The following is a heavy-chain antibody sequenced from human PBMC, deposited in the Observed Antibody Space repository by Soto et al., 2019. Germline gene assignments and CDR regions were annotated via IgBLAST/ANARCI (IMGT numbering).Heavy chain of an antibody. CDR2: INAGNGNT. V-gene: IGHV1-3*01. Sequence: ASVKVSCKASGYTFTSYAMHWVRQAPGRRLEWMGWINAGNGNTKYSQKFQGRVTITRDTSASTAYMELSSLRSEDTAVYYCARGGVRGVIITHHYYMDVWGKGTTVTVSS. CDR3: ARGGVRGVIITHHYYMDV. J-gene: IGHJ6*03. CDR1: GYTFTSYA. D-gene: IGHD3-10*01.